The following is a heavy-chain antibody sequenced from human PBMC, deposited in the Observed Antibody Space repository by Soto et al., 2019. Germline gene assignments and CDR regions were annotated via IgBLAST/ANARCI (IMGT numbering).Heavy chain of an antibody. CDR2: ISAYNGNT. CDR3: ASDGPPLFD. V-gene: IGHV1-18*01. Sequence: QVQLVQSGAEVKKPGASVKVSCKASGYTFASYAISWVRQAPGQGLEWMGWISAYNGNTNYAQKLQGRVTMTTDTHTSTDHMELRSLRSDDTAVYYCASDGPPLFDWGQGTLVSVSS. J-gene: IGHJ4*02. D-gene: IGHD3-10*02. CDR1: GYTFASYA.